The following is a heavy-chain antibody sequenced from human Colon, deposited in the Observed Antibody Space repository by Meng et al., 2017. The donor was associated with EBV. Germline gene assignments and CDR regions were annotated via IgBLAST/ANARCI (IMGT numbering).Heavy chain of an antibody. V-gene: IGHV4-34*01. CDR3: ARGPGGSYYLYYFDY. CDR2: INHSGST. J-gene: IGHJ4*02. D-gene: IGHD1-26*01. Sequence: QLQQVGAGLLKPSETLSPPCAVYGGSFSGYYWSWIRQPPEKGLEWIGEINHSGSTNYNPSLKSRVTISVDTPKKQFSLKLSSVTAADTAVYYCARGPGGSYYLYYFDYWGQGTLVTVSS. CDR1: GGSFSGYY.